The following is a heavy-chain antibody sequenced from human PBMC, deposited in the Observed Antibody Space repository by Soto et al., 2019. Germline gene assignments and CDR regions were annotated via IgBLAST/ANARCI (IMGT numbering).Heavy chain of an antibody. Sequence: GGSLRLSCAASGFTFTRYSMNWVRQAPGKGLEWVSSTSSTTNYIYYADSMKGRFTVSRDNAKNSVYLEMNSLSAEDTAVYYCARESEDLTSNFDYWGQGTLVTVSS. J-gene: IGHJ4*02. CDR2: TSSTTNYI. CDR1: GFTFTRYS. CDR3: ARESEDLTSNFDY. V-gene: IGHV3-21*01.